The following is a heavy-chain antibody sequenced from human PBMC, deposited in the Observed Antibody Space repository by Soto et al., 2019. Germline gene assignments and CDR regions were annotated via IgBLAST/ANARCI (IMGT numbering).Heavy chain of an antibody. Sequence: GASVKVSCKASGGTFSSYAISWVRQAPGQGLEWMGGIIPIFGTANYAQKFQGRVTITADESTSTAYMELSSLRSEDTAVYYCARSMVHYYDSSGPPHFDYWGQGTLVTVSS. J-gene: IGHJ4*02. CDR1: GGTFSSYA. CDR2: IIPIFGTA. V-gene: IGHV1-69*13. D-gene: IGHD3-22*01. CDR3: ARSMVHYYDSSGPPHFDY.